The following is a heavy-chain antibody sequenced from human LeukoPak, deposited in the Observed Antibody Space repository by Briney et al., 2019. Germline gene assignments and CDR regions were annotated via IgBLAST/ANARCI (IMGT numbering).Heavy chain of an antibody. Sequence: GGSLRLSCAASGFTFRSYSMNWVRQAPGKGLEWVSSISSSSSYIYYADSVEGRFTISRDNAKNSLYLQMNSLRAEDTAVYYCARIYGSGSYYKDWGQGTLVTVSS. CDR1: GFTFRSYS. J-gene: IGHJ4*02. D-gene: IGHD3-10*01. CDR3: ARIYGSGSYYKD. CDR2: ISSSSSYI. V-gene: IGHV3-21*01.